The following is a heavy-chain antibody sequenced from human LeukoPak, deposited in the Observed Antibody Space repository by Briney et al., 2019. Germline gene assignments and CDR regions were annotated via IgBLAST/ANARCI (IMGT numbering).Heavy chain of an antibody. J-gene: IGHJ4*02. Sequence: PGGSLRLSCAASGFTFSSYSMNWVRQAPGKGLEWVSSISSSSSYIYYADSVKGRFTISRDNAKNSLYLQMNSLRAEDTAVYYCARDSEHPITQDYDILTGPDYWGQGTLVTVSS. CDR2: ISSSSSYI. CDR1: GFTFSSYS. V-gene: IGHV3-21*01. D-gene: IGHD3-9*01. CDR3: ARDSEHPITQDYDILTGPDY.